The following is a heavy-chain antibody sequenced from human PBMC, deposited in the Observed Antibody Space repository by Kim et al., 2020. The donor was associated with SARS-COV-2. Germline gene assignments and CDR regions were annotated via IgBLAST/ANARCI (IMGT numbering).Heavy chain of an antibody. J-gene: IGHJ6*02. CDR2: IKQDGSEK. D-gene: IGHD6-13*01. CDR1: GFTFSSYW. V-gene: IGHV3-7*03. Sequence: GGSLRLSCAASGFTFSSYWMSWVRQAPGKGLEWVANIKQDGSEKYYVDSVKGRFTISRDNAKNSLYLQMNSLRAEDTAVYYCARVGRARSRSYYYYYGMDVWGQGTTVTVSS. CDR3: ARVGRARSRSYYYYYGMDV.